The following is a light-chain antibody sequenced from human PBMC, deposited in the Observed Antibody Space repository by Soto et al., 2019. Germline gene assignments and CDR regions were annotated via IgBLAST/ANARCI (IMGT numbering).Light chain of an antibody. CDR1: SGDVGAYDF. V-gene: IGLV2-14*01. Sequence: QAVLTQPASVSGSPGQSITISCTGTSGDVGAYDFVSWYQHHPGKAPRLVIYDVSRRPAGASDRFSGSKSGSTASLTISTLPAADEADYYCVSFTVTYYYVFGTGTKLTVL. CDR3: VSFTVTYYYV. CDR2: DVS. J-gene: IGLJ1*01.